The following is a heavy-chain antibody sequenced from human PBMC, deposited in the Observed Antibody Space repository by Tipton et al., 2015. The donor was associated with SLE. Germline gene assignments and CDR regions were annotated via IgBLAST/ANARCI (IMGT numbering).Heavy chain of an antibody. CDR3: AGSTRLLSGIFDY. J-gene: IGHJ4*02. CDR2: IYTSGST. D-gene: IGHD1-26*01. Sequence: TLSLTCTVSGGSISSYYWSWIRQPAGEGLEWIGRIYTSGSTNYNPHPKSRVTMSVDTSKNQFSLKLSSVTAADTAVYYCAGSTRLLSGIFDYWGQGTLVTVSS. CDR1: GGSISSYY. V-gene: IGHV4-4*07.